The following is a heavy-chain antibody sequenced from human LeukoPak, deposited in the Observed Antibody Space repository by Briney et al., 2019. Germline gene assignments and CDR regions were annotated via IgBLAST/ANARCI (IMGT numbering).Heavy chain of an antibody. J-gene: IGHJ4*02. CDR1: GGSISSYY. V-gene: IGHV4-59*01. D-gene: IGHD4-17*01. Sequence: SESLSLTCTVSGGSISSYYCSWIRQPAGKGLEWIGYIFYSGSTNYTPSLKSRVTISMDKSNNQFFLDLSPLTAADTAVYYCARGPSGDYGGYFDSWGQGTLVTVSS. CDR2: IFYSGST. CDR3: ARGPSGDYGGYFDS.